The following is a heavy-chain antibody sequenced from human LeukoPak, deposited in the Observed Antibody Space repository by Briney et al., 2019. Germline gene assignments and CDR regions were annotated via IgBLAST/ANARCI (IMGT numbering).Heavy chain of an antibody. CDR2: IYYSGST. Sequence: SETLSLTCTVSGGSISSSSYYWGWLRQPPGKGLEWIGSIYYSGSTYYTPSLKSRVTISVDTSKNQFSLNLSSVTAADTAVYYCARAPHFFDTSGSRYYFDYWGQGALVTVSS. D-gene: IGHD3-22*01. J-gene: IGHJ4*02. CDR1: GGSISSSSYY. CDR3: ARAPHFFDTSGSRYYFDY. V-gene: IGHV4-39*07.